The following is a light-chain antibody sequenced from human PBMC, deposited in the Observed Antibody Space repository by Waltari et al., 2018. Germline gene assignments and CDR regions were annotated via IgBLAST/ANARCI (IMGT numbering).Light chain of an antibody. CDR2: EGS. Sequence: QSALTPPASVSGSPGQSITLSFPGTGHDVGSYNLVSWYQHHPGKAPKVMIYEGSKRPSGVSNRFSGSKSGTTASLTISGLQAEDEADYYCCSYAGSTASVMFGGGTKLTVL. CDR1: GHDVGSYNL. CDR3: CSYAGSTASVM. J-gene: IGLJ3*02. V-gene: IGLV2-23*01.